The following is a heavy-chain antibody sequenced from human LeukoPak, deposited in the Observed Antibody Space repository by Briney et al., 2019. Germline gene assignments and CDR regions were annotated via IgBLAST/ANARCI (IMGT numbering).Heavy chain of an antibody. CDR2: MNPNSGNT. V-gene: IGHV1-8*01. CDR3: ARGLTYCSTTSCYLLDY. D-gene: IGHD2-2*01. CDR1: GYTFTSYD. J-gene: IGHJ4*02. Sequence: ASVKVSCKASGYTFTSYDINWVRQATGQGLEWMGWMNPNSGNTGYAQKFQGRVTMTRNTSINTAYMELSSLRSEDTAVYYCARGLTYCSTTSCYLLDYWGQGTLVTVSS.